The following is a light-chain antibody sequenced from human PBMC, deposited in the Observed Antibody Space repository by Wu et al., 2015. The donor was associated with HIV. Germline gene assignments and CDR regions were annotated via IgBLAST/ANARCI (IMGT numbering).Light chain of an antibody. CDR2: EAS. CDR3: QQFNTYPDPLP. CDR1: QGISSA. V-gene: IGKV1-13*02. J-gene: IGKJ4*01. Sequence: LTQSPSSLSASVGDTVTITCRASQGISSALAWYQQKPGKAPKLLIYEASTLQSGVPSRFSGSGSGTDFTLSISSLQPEDFATYYCQQFNTYPDPLPFGGGTKVEIK.